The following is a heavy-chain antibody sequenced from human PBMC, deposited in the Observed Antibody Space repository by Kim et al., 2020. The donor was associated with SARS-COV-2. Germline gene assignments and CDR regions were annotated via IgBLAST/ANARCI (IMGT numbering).Heavy chain of an antibody. CDR1: GFTFSGSA. J-gene: IGHJ4*02. V-gene: IGHV3-73*01. Sequence: GGSLRLSCAASGFTFSGSAMHWVRQASGKGLEWVGRIRSKANSYATAYAASVKGRFTISRDDSKNTAYLQMNSLKTEDTAVYYCSIVGATGFDYWGQGTLVTVSS. CDR3: SIVGATGFDY. CDR2: IRSKANSYAT. D-gene: IGHD1-26*01.